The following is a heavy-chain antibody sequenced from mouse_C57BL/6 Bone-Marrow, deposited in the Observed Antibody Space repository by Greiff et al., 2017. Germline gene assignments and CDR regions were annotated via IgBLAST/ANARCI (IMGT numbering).Heavy chain of an antibody. CDR3: TTWYGAMDY. V-gene: IGHV14-4*01. CDR1: GFNIKDDY. CDR2: IDPENGDT. D-gene: IGHD2-14*01. Sequence: LVESGAELVRPGASVKLSCTASGFNIKDDYMHWVKQRPEQGLEWIGWIDPENGDTEYASKFQGKATITADTSSNTAYLQLSSLTSEDTAVYYCTTWYGAMDYWGQGTSVTVSS. J-gene: IGHJ4*01.